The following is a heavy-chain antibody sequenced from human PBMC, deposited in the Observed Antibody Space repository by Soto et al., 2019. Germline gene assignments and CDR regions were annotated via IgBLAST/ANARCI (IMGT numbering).Heavy chain of an antibody. D-gene: IGHD4-4*01. CDR2: FSGPGGGT. CDR3: AKWKISPTNYTSFES. V-gene: IGHV3-23*01. CDR1: VCTFSRFA. Sequence: VGSLRLSCESSVCTFSRFAMSCVRHSPGKGLEWVSTFSGPGGGTYYADSVKGRFTISRDNFKSSLYLQMSNLRAEDTAIYYCAKWKISPTNYTSFESLGQGTLVIVS. J-gene: IGHJ5*01.